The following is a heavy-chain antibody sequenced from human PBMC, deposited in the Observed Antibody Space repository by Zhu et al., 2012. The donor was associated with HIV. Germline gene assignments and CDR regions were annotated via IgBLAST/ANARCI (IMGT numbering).Heavy chain of an antibody. CDR3: ARGWGIAGYDI. J-gene: IGHJ3*02. D-gene: IGHD1-14*01. V-gene: IGHV4-30-4*08. CDR2: IYYSGSA. Sequence: QVQLQESGPGLVKPSQTLSLTCTVSGDSISSGDYYWSWIRQPPGKGLEWIGFIYYSGSAYYNPSLKSRVTISVDTSKNQFFLKLSSVTAADTAVYYCARGWGIAGYDIWGQGTMVTVSS. CDR1: GDSISSGDYY.